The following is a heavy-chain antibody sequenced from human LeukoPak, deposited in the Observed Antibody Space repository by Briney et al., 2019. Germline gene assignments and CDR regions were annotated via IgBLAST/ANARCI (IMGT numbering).Heavy chain of an antibody. J-gene: IGHJ4*02. CDR2: IYYSGST. V-gene: IGHV4-59*08. Sequence: PSETLSLTCTVSGGSISSYYWSWIRQPPGKGLEWIGYIYYSGSTNYNPSLKSRVTISVDTSKNQFSLNLTSVTAADTAVYYCARHAPGDAYNPYDYWGQGTLVTVSS. CDR1: GGSISSYY. CDR3: ARHAPGDAYNPYDY. D-gene: IGHD5-24*01.